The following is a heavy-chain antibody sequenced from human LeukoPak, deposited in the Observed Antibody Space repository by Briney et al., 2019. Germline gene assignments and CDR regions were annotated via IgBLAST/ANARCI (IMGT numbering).Heavy chain of an antibody. Sequence: GGSLRLSCAASGFTFSSYAMPWVRQAPGKGLEWVAVISYDGSNKYYADSVKGRFTISRDNSKNTLYLQMNSLRAEDTAVYYCARDPTVTTPYYFDYWGQGTLVTVSS. CDR3: ARDPTVTTPYYFDY. V-gene: IGHV3-30-3*01. CDR1: GFTFSSYA. D-gene: IGHD4-17*01. J-gene: IGHJ4*02. CDR2: ISYDGSNK.